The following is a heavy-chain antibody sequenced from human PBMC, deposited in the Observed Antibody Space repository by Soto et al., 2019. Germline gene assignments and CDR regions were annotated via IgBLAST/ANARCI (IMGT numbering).Heavy chain of an antibody. D-gene: IGHD3-16*01. CDR3: ARVINMGGEFDY. Sequence: QVQLVESGGGVVQPGRSLRLSCAASGFTFSSYGMHWVRQAPGKGLEWVAVIWYDGSNKYYADSVKGRFTISRDNSKNTLYLQMNSLRAEDTAVYYCARVINMGGEFDYWGQGTLVTVSS. J-gene: IGHJ4*02. CDR2: IWYDGSNK. CDR1: GFTFSSYG. V-gene: IGHV3-33*01.